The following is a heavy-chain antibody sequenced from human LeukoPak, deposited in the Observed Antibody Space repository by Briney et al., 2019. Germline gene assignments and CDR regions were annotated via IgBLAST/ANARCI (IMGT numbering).Heavy chain of an antibody. CDR3: ARKEHNWNYPLYFDY. CDR2: IYYSGST. J-gene: IGHJ4*02. CDR1: GGSISSYY. Sequence: SETLSLTCTVSGGSISSYYWSWIRQPPGKGLEWIGYIYYSGSTNYNPSLKSRVTISVDTSKNQFSLKLSSVTAADTAVYYCARKEHNWNYPLYFDYWGQGTLVTVSS. V-gene: IGHV4-59*08. D-gene: IGHD1-7*01.